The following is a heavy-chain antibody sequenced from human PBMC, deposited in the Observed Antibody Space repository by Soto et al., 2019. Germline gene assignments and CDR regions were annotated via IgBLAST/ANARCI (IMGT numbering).Heavy chain of an antibody. CDR2: ISWDGGST. D-gene: IGHD1-26*01. CDR3: AKDSRSGSYFALSLDY. V-gene: IGHV3-43*01. Sequence: QLGGSLRLSCAASGFTFDDYTMHWVRQAPGKGLEWVSLISWDGGSTYYADSVKGRFTISRDNSKNSLYLQMNSLRTEDTALYYCAKDSRSGSYFALSLDYWGQGTLVTVSS. CDR1: GFTFDDYT. J-gene: IGHJ4*02.